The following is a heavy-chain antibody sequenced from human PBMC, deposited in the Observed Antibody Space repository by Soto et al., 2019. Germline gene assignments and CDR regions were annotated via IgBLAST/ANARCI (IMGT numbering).Heavy chain of an antibody. CDR3: ARMNYYDTSGYPFDY. J-gene: IGHJ4*02. V-gene: IGHV4-59*01. D-gene: IGHD3-22*01. Sequence: PSETLSLTCAVAGDYISSYYWSWIRQPPGKGLEWIGYIYFRGTTNYNPSLKSRVTMSADTSKNQFSLKLNSVTAADTAVYYCARMNYYDTSGYPFDYWGQGMMVTVSS. CDR2: IYFRGTT. CDR1: GDYISSYY.